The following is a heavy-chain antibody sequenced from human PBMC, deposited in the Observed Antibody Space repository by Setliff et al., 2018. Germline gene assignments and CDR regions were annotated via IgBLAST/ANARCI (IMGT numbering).Heavy chain of an antibody. V-gene: IGHV3-30*03. CDR1: GFTFNTYL. Sequence: GGSLRLSCVASGFTFNTYLMNWVRQAPGKGLEWVAVILDDGVKKYHADSVKGRFTISRDNAKNTLYLQMNSLRPEDTAVYYCARTCSGSGCYAGLESWGQGTPVTVSS. D-gene: IGHD2-15*01. CDR2: ILDDGVKK. CDR3: ARTCSGSGCYAGLES. J-gene: IGHJ4*02.